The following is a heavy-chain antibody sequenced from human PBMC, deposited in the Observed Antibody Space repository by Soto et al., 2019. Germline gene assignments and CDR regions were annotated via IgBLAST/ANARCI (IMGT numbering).Heavy chain of an antibody. D-gene: IGHD3-16*02. J-gene: IGHJ4*02. CDR1: GGSISSYY. V-gene: IGHV4-34*01. CDR3: ARGRLHLGELSFNYLDF. CDR2: INHSGST. Sequence: SETLSLTRTVSGGSISSYYWSWIRQPPGKGLEWIGEINHSGSTNYIPSLKSRVTISVDTSKNQFSLKLNSVTAADTAVYYCARGRLHLGELSFNYLDFWGQGTLVTVSS.